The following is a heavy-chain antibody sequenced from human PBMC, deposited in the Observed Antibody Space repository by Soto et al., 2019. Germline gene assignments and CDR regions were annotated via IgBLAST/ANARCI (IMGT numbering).Heavy chain of an antibody. CDR2: IVPIFGKA. J-gene: IGHJ4*01. D-gene: IGHD3-10*01. V-gene: IGHV1-69*01. Sequence: QVQLVQSGPEVKKPGSSVKVSCKASGGTFSDSVTSWVRQAPGQGLEWMGGIVPIFGKANLAEKFQDRVTITADESTSTAYMELSSLRSDDSAVYYCARGRDGSNYYFDYWGQEPWSPSPQ. CDR3: ARGRDGSNYYFDY. CDR1: GGTFSDSV.